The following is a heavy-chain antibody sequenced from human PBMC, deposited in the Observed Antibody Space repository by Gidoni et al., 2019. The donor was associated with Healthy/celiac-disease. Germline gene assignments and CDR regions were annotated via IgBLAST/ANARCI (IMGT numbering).Heavy chain of an antibody. CDR1: GFTFSSYW. CDR3: ARGGPYSGYECFDY. CDR2: INSDGSST. D-gene: IGHD5-12*01. J-gene: IGHJ4*02. Sequence: EVQLVESGGGLVQPGGSLRLSCAASGFTFSSYWMHWGRQAPGKGLVWVSRINSDGSSTSYADSVKGRFTISRDNAKNTLYLQMNSLRAEDTAVYYCARGGPYSGYECFDYWGQGTLVTVSS. V-gene: IGHV3-74*01.